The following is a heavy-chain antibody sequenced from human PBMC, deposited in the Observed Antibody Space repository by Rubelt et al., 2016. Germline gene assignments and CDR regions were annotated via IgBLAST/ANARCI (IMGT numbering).Heavy chain of an antibody. Sequence: EVHLLESGGGLVQPGGSLRLSCAASGFTFSSYAMNWVRQAPGKGLEWVSSITGPGGMTYYADAVKGRFTISRDNSADTLYLQMDSLRVEDTAVYYCANTYDILAGFSKPLDYWGQGTLVAVSS. D-gene: IGHD3-9*01. CDR3: ANTYDILAGFSKPLDY. CDR1: GFTFSSYA. V-gene: IGHV3-23*01. J-gene: IGHJ4*02. CDR2: ITGPGGMT.